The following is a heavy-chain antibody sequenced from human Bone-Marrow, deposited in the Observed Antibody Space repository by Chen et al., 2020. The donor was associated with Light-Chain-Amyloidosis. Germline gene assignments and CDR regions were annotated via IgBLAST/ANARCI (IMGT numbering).Heavy chain of an antibody. CDR3: ARVMVMTAMHWDAFDT. V-gene: IGHV3-53*02. Sequence: EMELVETGGGFVQPGGSLRLSCVVSGFSVSREYMTWVRQAPGKGLEWVSVLYSAGKTYYTDSVRCRFTISRDDSKNTLYLQMNSLRAEDTAMYYCARVMVMTAMHWDAFDTWGQGTMVTVSS. CDR1: GFSVSREY. CDR2: LYSAGKT. J-gene: IGHJ3*02. D-gene: IGHD2-21*02.